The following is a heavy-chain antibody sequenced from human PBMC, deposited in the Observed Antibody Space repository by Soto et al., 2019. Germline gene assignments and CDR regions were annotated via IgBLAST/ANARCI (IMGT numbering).Heavy chain of an antibody. V-gene: IGHV4-4*07. CDR1: GGSISSYR. CDR2: LNTYGNT. D-gene: IGHD1-7*01. CDR3: GRESGETWDYEAS. J-gene: IGHJ5*02. Sequence: SETLSLTCTVSGGSISSYRWSWIRQPAGKGLEWIGRLNTYGNTHYNPSLKSRVTVSVETSRNQFFLTLRSVTAADSAVYHCGRESGETWDYEASWGQGTPVTVSS.